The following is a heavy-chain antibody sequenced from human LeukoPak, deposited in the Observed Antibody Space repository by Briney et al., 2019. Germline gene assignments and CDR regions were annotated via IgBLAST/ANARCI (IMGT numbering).Heavy chain of an antibody. V-gene: IGHV1-69*05. J-gene: IGHJ5*01. CDR2: ITSKFGAA. Sequence: GASVKVSCKASGGTFSPYAISWVRQAPGQGLEWMGRITSKFGAASYAQKFQGRVSITTDESTNTAYMNLSSLRSEDTAMYYCARDVGYNYVNWFDSWGQGTLVTVSS. CDR1: GGTFSPYA. D-gene: IGHD5-24*01. CDR3: ARDVGYNYVNWFDS.